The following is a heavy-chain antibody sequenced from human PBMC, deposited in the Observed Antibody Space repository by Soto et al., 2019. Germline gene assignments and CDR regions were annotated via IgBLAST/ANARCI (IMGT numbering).Heavy chain of an antibody. J-gene: IGHJ5*02. CDR3: ARDIAVAGTP. CDR1: GFTFSSYA. CDR2: ISYDGSNK. Sequence: QVQLVESGGGVVQPGRSLRLSCAASGFTFSSYAMHWVRQAPGKGLEWVAVISYDGSNKYYTDSVKGRFTISRDNSKNTLHLQMNSLRAEDTAVYYCARDIAVAGTPWGQGTLVTVSS. V-gene: IGHV3-30-3*01. D-gene: IGHD6-19*01.